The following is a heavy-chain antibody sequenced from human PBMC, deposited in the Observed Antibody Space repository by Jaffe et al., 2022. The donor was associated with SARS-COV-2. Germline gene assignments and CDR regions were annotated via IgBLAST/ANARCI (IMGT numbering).Heavy chain of an antibody. D-gene: IGHD1-1*01. CDR3: ARLALGGGTVLDF. Sequence: QLQLQESGPGLVKPSETLSLTCTVSGGSISSSNHYWGWIRQPPGKGLEWIGSMYYSGSTYYNPSLKSRVTISVDTSKIQFSLNLRSVTAADTAVYYCARLALGGGTVLDFWGQGTLVTVSS. V-gene: IGHV4-39*01. J-gene: IGHJ4*02. CDR2: MYYSGST. CDR1: GGSISSSNHY.